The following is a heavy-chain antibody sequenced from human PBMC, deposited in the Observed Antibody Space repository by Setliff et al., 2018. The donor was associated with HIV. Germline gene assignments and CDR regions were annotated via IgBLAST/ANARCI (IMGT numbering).Heavy chain of an antibody. V-gene: IGHV4-34*01. CDR3: ARGLQYYDSGSYSEDY. D-gene: IGHD3-10*01. Sequence: PSETLSLTCAVYGGSFSDHYWSWIRQPPGKGLEWIGEINHSGISNFNPSLKSRVSIPIDTPRSQFSLKLSSVTAADTAVYYCARGLQYYDSGSYSEDYWGQGTLVTVSS. CDR1: GGSFSDHY. J-gene: IGHJ4*02. CDR2: INHSGIS.